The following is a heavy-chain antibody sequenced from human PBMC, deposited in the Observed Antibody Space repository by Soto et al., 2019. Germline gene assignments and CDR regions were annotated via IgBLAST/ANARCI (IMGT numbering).Heavy chain of an antibody. Sequence: QVQLVQSGAEVKKPGASVKVSCKASGYTFTSYYMHWVRQAPGQGLEWMGIINPSGGSTSYAQKFQGRVTMTRDTSTSTVYMELSSLRSEDTAVYYCARDYSVTPRRVVTAISSEYFQHWGQGTLVTVSS. CDR2: INPSGGST. V-gene: IGHV1-46*01. J-gene: IGHJ1*01. D-gene: IGHD2-21*02. CDR1: GYTFTSYY. CDR3: ARDYSVTPRRVVTAISSEYFQH.